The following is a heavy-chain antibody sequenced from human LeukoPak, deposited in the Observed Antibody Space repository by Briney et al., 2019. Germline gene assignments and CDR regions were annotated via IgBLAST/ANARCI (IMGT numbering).Heavy chain of an antibody. J-gene: IGHJ4*02. V-gene: IGHV3-23*01. Sequence: GGSLRLSCAASGFTFSSYSINWVRQAPGKGLEWVSAISGSGGSTYYADSVKGRFTISRDNSKNTLYLQMDSLKTEDTAVYYCTGNYYGSGSYADFDYWGQGTLVTVSS. CDR1: GFTFSSYS. CDR2: ISGSGGST. CDR3: TGNYYGSGSYADFDY. D-gene: IGHD3-10*01.